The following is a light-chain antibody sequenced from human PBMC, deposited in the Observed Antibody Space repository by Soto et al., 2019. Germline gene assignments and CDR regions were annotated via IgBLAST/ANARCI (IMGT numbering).Light chain of an antibody. CDR2: GAS. CDR1: QSVSSSY. Sequence: EIVLTQSPGTLSLSPGERATLSCRASQSVSSSYLAWYQQKPGQAPRLLIYGASSRATGSPDRFSGSGSGTDFTLTISRLEPEYFAVYYCQQYGSSPPMYTFGQGTKLEIK. J-gene: IGKJ2*01. CDR3: QQYGSSPPMYT. V-gene: IGKV3-20*01.